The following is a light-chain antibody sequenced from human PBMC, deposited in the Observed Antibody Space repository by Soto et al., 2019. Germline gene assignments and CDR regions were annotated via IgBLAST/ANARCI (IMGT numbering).Light chain of an antibody. V-gene: IGKV1-39*01. CDR3: QQSYSTPPT. J-gene: IGKJ1*01. Sequence: DIQMTQSPSSVSASVGDRVTLACRASQSISSYLNWYQQKPGKAPKVLIYAASSLQSGVPSRFSGSGSGTDFTLTISSLQPEDFATYYCQQSYSTPPTFGQGTKVDIK. CDR1: QSISSY. CDR2: AAS.